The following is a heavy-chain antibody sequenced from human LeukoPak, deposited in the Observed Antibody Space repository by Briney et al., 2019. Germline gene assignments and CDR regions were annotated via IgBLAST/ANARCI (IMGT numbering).Heavy chain of an antibody. CDR3: AKRSSNFGSEYFQQ. CDR2: IYDTGST. D-gene: IGHD4-11*01. CDR1: GGSVNSGGYS. Sequence: PSETLSLTCVVSGGSVNSGGYSWSWIRQPPGKGPEWIGYIYDTGSTLYNPSLESRLTISIDTSKNQFSLRLSSVTAADSGVYYCAKRSSNFGSEYFQQWGPGTLVTVSS. V-gene: IGHV4-30-4*07. J-gene: IGHJ1*01.